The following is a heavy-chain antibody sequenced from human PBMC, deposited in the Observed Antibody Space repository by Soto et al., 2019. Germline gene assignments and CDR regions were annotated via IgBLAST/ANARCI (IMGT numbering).Heavy chain of an antibody. D-gene: IGHD2-21*02. CDR3: ARVVVTAIPGNDYYGMDV. CDR2: IYYSGST. V-gene: IGHV4-30-4*01. Sequence: SETLSLTCTVPGGSISSGDYSWSWIRQPPGKGLEWIGYIYYSGSTYYNPSLKSRVTISVDTSKNQFSLELSSVTAADTAVYYCARVVVTAIPGNDYYGMDVWGQGTTVT. CDR1: GGSISSGDYS. J-gene: IGHJ6*02.